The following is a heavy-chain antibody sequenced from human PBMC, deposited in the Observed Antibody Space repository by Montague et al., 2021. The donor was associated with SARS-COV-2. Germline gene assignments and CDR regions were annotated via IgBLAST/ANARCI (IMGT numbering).Heavy chain of an antibody. J-gene: IGHJ4*02. CDR2: IYSDGRT. CDR1: GGSISSGDFF. Sequence: SETLSLTCSVSGGSISSGDFFWGWIRQTPGRGLDWIGSIYSDGRTQYNPSLKNRVFISADMSRSLVSLELTSVTAADTAVYYCARQRRDGSRWERTYYSDSWGPGTLVTVSS. D-gene: IGHD1-26*01. V-gene: IGHV4-39*01. CDR3: ARQRRDGSRWERTYYSDS.